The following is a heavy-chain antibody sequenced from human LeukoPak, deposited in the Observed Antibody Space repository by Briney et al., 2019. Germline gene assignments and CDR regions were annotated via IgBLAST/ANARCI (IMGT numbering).Heavy chain of an antibody. V-gene: IGHV6-1*01. CDR3: ARAEQQVDIDY. Sequence: SQTLSLTCAISGDSVSSGTAAWNWIRRSPSRGLEWLGRIYYRSKWYNEYGTSVKSRIIINTDTSKNQFSLQLNSVTPDDTGVYYCARAEQQVDIDYWGQGTLVTVSS. CDR2: IYYRSKWYN. J-gene: IGHJ4*02. CDR1: GDSVSSGTAA. D-gene: IGHD6-13*01.